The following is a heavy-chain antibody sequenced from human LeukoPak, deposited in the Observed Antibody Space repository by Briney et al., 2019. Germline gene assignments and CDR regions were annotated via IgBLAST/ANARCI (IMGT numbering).Heavy chain of an antibody. D-gene: IGHD4-17*01. J-gene: IGHJ3*02. CDR1: GFTFSSYG. Sequence: TGGSLRLSCAASGFTFSSYGMHWVRQAPGKGMEWVAVIWYVGSNKYYADSVKGRFTISRDNSKNTLCLQMNSLRAEDTAVYYCATFDYGDLSLDAFDIWGQGTMVTVSS. CDR3: ATFDYGDLSLDAFDI. CDR2: IWYVGSNK. V-gene: IGHV3-33*01.